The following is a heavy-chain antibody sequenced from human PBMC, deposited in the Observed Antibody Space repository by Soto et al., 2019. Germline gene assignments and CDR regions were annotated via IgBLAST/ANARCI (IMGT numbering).Heavy chain of an antibody. CDR1: GDSVSSNSAA. CDR2: TYYRSKWYN. Sequence: PSQTLSLTCAISGDSVSSNSAAWNWIRQSPSRGLEWLGRTYYRSKWYNDYAVSVKSRITINPDTSKNQFSLQLNSVTPEDTAVYYCARDPKLVNMDPRSYYGMDVWGQGTTVTVSS. CDR3: ARDPKLVNMDPRSYYGMDV. J-gene: IGHJ6*02. D-gene: IGHD3-10*01. V-gene: IGHV6-1*01.